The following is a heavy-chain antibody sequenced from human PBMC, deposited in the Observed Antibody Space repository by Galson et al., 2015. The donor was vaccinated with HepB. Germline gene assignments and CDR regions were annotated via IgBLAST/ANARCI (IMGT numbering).Heavy chain of an antibody. D-gene: IGHD6-13*01. CDR2: IRSKANSYAT. CDR3: TRHPYSSSWYAGGDYYYYMDV. V-gene: IGHV3-73*01. CDR1: GFTFSGSA. J-gene: IGHJ6*03. Sequence: SLRLSCAASGFTFSGSAMHWVRQASGKGLEWVGRIRSKANSYATAYAASVKGRFTISRDDSKNTAYLQMNSLKTEDTAVYYCTRHPYSSSWYAGGDYYYYMDVWGKGTTVTVSS.